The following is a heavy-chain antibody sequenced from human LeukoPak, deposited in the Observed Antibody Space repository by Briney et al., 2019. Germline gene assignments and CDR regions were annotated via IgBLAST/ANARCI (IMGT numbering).Heavy chain of an antibody. CDR2: IYYSGST. D-gene: IGHD5-12*01. J-gene: IGHJ4*02. Sequence: SETLSLTCTVSGGSISSYYWSWIRQPPGKGLEWIGYIYYSGSTNYNPSLKSRVTISVDTSKNQFSLKLSSVTAADTAVYYCARDDQGGYDNWDQGTLVTVSS. CDR1: GGSISSYY. V-gene: IGHV4-59*01. CDR3: ARDDQGGYDN.